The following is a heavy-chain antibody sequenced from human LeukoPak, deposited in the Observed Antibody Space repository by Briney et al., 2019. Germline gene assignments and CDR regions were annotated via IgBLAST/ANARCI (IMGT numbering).Heavy chain of an antibody. CDR1: GYSISSGYY. J-gene: IGHJ5*02. V-gene: IGHV4-38-2*02. CDR2: IYHSGST. Sequence: SETLSLTCTVSGYSISSGYYWGWIRQPPGKGLEWVGSIYHSGSTYYNPSLKSRVTISVDTSKNQFSLKLSSVTAADTAVYYCARDSLPYYDSSGYNWLDPWGQGTLVTVSS. D-gene: IGHD3-22*01. CDR3: ARDSLPYYDSSGYNWLDP.